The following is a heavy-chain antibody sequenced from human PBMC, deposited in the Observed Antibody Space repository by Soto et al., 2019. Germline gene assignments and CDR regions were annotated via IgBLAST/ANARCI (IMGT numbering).Heavy chain of an antibody. V-gene: IGHV4-39*01. Sequence: PSETLSLTCTVSGGSISSSSYYWGWIRQPPGKGLEWIGSIYYSGSTYYNPSLKSRVTISVDTSKNQFSLKLSSVTAADTAVYYCARHVGNHYDFWSGYSDYYYYMDVWGKGTTVTVSS. CDR2: IYYSGST. D-gene: IGHD3-3*01. CDR3: ARHVGNHYDFWSGYSDYYYYMDV. J-gene: IGHJ6*03. CDR1: GGSISSSSYY.